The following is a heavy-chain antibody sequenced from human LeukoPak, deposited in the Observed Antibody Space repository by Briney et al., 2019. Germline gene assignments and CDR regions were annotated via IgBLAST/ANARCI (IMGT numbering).Heavy chain of an antibody. CDR1: GGSFSGYY. J-gene: IGHJ6*02. D-gene: IGHD3-9*01. CDR2: INHSGST. CDR3: ARLMELRYFDWLHYYYYGMDV. V-gene: IGHV4-34*01. Sequence: SETLSLTCAVYGGSFSGYYWSWIRQPPGKGLEWIGEINHSGSTNYNPSLKSRVTISVDTSKNQFSLKLSSVTAADTAVYYCARLMELRYFDWLHYYYYGMDVWGQGTTVTVSS.